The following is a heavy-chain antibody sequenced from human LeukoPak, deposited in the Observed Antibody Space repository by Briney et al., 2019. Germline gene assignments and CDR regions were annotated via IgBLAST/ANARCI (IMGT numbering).Heavy chain of an antibody. CDR2: MNPNSGNT. J-gene: IGHJ6*03. CDR1: GYTFTSYG. CDR3: ARVLSGSWYHYYYSMDV. Sequence: ASVKVSCKASGYTFTSYGISWVRQATGQGLEWMGWMNPNSGNTGYAQKFQGRVTMTRNTSISTAYMELSSLRSEDTAVYYCARVLSGSWYHYYYSMDVWGKGTTVTVSS. V-gene: IGHV1-8*02. D-gene: IGHD3-9*01.